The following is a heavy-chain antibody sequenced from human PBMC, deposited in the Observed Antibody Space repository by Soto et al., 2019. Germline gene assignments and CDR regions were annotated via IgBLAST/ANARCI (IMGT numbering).Heavy chain of an antibody. J-gene: IGHJ5*02. CDR3: ARDRRSRGCFDP. CDR1: GVSIPSHY. Sequence: VQLQESRPGLVKPSETLSLTCDVSGVSIPSHYCNWIRQSPGRGLEWIGSTYFRGRANYNPSLKSRVTIALDTSKDQLSLNLSAVPAADSAVYYCARDRRSRGCFDPWGPGTLVTVTS. D-gene: IGHD2-8*01. CDR2: TYFRGRA. V-gene: IGHV4-59*11.